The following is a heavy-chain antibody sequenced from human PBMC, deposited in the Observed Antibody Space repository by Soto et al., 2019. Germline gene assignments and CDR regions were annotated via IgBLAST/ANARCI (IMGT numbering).Heavy chain of an antibody. Sequence: ASVKVSCKASGGTFSSYAISWVRQAPGQGLEWMGGIIPIFGTANYAQKFQGRVTITADKSTSTAYMELSSLRSEDTAVYYCARGIAAAAPYPVNWFDPWGQGTLVTVSS. V-gene: IGHV1-69*06. D-gene: IGHD6-13*01. CDR1: GGTFSSYA. CDR3: ARGIAAAAPYPVNWFDP. J-gene: IGHJ5*02. CDR2: IIPIFGTA.